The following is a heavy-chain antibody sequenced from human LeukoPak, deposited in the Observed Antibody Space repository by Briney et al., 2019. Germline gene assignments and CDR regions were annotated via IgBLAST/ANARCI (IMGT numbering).Heavy chain of an antibody. Sequence: GGSLRLTCAASGFTFSSYWMNWVRQAPGKGLEWVASINQDGSEKYYLDSVKGRFTISRDNAKNSLYLQMNSLRDEDTAVYSCARVGVRDGLYFDRWGQGTLVTVSS. D-gene: IGHD3-3*01. CDR2: INQDGSEK. V-gene: IGHV3-7*01. CDR3: ARVGVRDGLYFDR. J-gene: IGHJ4*02. CDR1: GFTFSSYW.